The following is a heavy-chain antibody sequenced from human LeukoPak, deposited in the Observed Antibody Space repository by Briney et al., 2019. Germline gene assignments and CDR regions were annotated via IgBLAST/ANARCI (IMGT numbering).Heavy chain of an antibody. CDR1: GYTFTSYG. CDR2: ISAYNGNT. J-gene: IGHJ4*02. Sequence: AASVKVFCKASGYTFTSYGISWVRQAPGQGLEWMRWISAYNGNTNYAQKLQGRVTMTTDTSTSTAYMELRGLISDDTAVYYCARHKSLAYFDYWGQGTLVTVSS. D-gene: IGHD6-13*01. V-gene: IGHV1-18*01. CDR3: ARHKSLAYFDY.